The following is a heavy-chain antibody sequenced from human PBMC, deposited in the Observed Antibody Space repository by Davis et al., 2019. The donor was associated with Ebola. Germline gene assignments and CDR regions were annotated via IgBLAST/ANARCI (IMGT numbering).Heavy chain of an antibody. J-gene: IGHJ6*03. V-gene: IGHV3-7*03. CDR3: ARGYSSGWPHYYYMDV. D-gene: IGHD6-19*01. Sequence: PGGPLRLSCAASGFTFSSYWMSWVRQAPGKGLEWVANIKQDGSEKYYVDSVKGRFTISRDNAKNSLYLQMNSLRAEDTAVYYCARGYSSGWPHYYYMDVWGKGTTVTVSS. CDR1: GFTFSSYW. CDR2: IKQDGSEK.